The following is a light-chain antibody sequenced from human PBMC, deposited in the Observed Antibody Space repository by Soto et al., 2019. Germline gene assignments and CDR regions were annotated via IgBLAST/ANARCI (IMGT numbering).Light chain of an antibody. J-gene: IGKJ4*01. CDR1: QSVSSY. V-gene: IGKV3-11*01. CDR2: DAS. CDR3: QQRSNWPLT. Sequence: EVVLTQSPATLSLSPGESANLSCRASQSVSSYLAWYQEKLGQAPRLLIYDASNRATGIPARFSGSGSGTDFTLTISSLEPEDFAVYFCQQRSNWPLTFGGGTNVEIK.